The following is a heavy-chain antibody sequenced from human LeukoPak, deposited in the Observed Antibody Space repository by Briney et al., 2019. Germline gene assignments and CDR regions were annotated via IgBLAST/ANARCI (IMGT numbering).Heavy chain of an antibody. Sequence: SETLSLTCTVSGGSISSSSYYWGWIRQPPGKGLEWIGRIYYSGGTSYNPSLKSRVTISVDTPQHQFPLKLSSVTAADTAVYYCARHFYDGRTWYYDSSGYYYFDYWGQGTLVTVSS. V-gene: IGHV4-39*01. D-gene: IGHD3-22*01. CDR3: ARHFYDGRTWYYDSSGYYYFDY. CDR2: IYYSGGT. CDR1: GGSISSSSYY. J-gene: IGHJ4*02.